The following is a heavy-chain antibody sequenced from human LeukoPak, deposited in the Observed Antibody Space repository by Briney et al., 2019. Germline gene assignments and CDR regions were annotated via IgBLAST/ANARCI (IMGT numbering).Heavy chain of an antibody. CDR3: ASADCITTPTCPNDY. CDR2: ISSSSSTI. CDR1: GFSFSSYS. V-gene: IGHV3-48*02. Sequence: QPGGSLRLSCAAYGFSFSSYSMNWVRQAPGKGLEWVSYISSSSSTIYYADSVKGRFTISRDNAKNSLYLQMNSLRDEDTAVYYCASADCITTPTCPNDYWGQGTLVTVSS. D-gene: IGHD2-15*01. J-gene: IGHJ4*02.